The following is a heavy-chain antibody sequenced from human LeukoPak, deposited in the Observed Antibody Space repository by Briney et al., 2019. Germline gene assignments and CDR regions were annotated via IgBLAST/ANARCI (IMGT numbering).Heavy chain of an antibody. CDR3: ARDTLGYCSSTSCREDMN. V-gene: IGHV4-38-2*02. J-gene: IGHJ4*02. D-gene: IGHD2-2*01. CDR2: IYYSGST. CDR1: GYSISSGYY. Sequence: SETLSLTCTVSGYSISSGYYWGWIRQPPGKGAEGSGGIYYSGSTYYNPSLKSRGTISVDTSNKQFFLMLLSLTAADTPAYFCARDTLGYCSSTSCREDMNWGQGPLVTVSS.